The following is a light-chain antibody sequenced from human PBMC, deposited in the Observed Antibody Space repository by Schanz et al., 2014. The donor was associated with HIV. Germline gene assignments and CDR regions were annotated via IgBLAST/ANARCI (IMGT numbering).Light chain of an antibody. CDR1: SSDVGGYNY. J-gene: IGLJ2*01. CDR3: SSYGGNNDLV. CDR2: DVS. V-gene: IGLV2-14*03. Sequence: QSVLTQPASVSGSPGQSITISCTGTSSDVGGYNYVSWYQQHPGKAPKLMIYDVSRRPSGVPDRFSGSKSGTSASLAITGLQAEDEADYYCSSYGGNNDLVFGGGTKVTVL.